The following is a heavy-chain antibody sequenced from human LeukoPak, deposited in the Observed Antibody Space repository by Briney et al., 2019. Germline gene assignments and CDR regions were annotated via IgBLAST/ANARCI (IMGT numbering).Heavy chain of an antibody. D-gene: IGHD6-13*01. CDR1: GYTFTSYA. CDR3: ARVASSSWYFY. CDR2: INAGNGNT. V-gene: IGHV1-3*01. J-gene: IGHJ4*02. Sequence: ASVKVSCKASGYTFTSYAMHRVRQAPGQRLEWMGWINAGNGNTKYSQKFQGRVTITRDTSASTAYMELSSLRSEDTAVYYCARVASSSWYFYWGQGTLVTVSS.